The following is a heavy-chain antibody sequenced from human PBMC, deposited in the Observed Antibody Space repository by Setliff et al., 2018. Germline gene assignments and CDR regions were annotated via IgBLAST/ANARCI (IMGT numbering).Heavy chain of an antibody. V-gene: IGHV3-23*01. CDR2: ISGSGGST. CDR1: GFTFSSYA. D-gene: IGHD3-3*01. Sequence: PGGSLRLSCAASGFTFSSYAMSWVRQAPGKGLEWVSAISGSGGSTYYADSVKGRFTISRDNSKNTLYLHMNSLRAEDTAVYYCARDLVVDRGKYFWSGSGWFDPWGQGTLVTVSS. J-gene: IGHJ5*02. CDR3: ARDLVVDRGKYFWSGSGWFDP.